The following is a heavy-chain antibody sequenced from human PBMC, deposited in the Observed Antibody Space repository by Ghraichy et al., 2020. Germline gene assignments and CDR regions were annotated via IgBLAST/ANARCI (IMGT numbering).Heavy chain of an antibody. Sequence: GGSLRLSCAASGFTFSSYAMSWVRQAPGKGLEWVSAISGSGGGTYYADSVKGRFTISRDNSKNTLYLQMNSLRAEDTAVYYCAKDYRFAVTTYYFDYWGQGTLVTVSS. D-gene: IGHD4-11*01. V-gene: IGHV3-23*01. CDR2: ISGSGGGT. J-gene: IGHJ4*02. CDR3: AKDYRFAVTTYYFDY. CDR1: GFTFSSYA.